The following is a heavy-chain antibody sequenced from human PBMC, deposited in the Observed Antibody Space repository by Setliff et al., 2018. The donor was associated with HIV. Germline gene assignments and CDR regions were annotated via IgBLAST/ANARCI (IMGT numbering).Heavy chain of an antibody. CDR1: GYTFTSYD. CDR3: ARVFYSRGSGYYKGLDY. CDR2: MNPNSGNT. Sequence: ASVKVSCKASGYTFTSYDINWVRQATGQGLEWMGWMNPNSGNTGYAQKFQGRVTITADRSTNTVYMELSSLRSDDTAVYYCARVFYSRGSGYYKGLDYWGQGTLVTVSS. J-gene: IGHJ4*02. D-gene: IGHD3-3*01. V-gene: IGHV1-8*03.